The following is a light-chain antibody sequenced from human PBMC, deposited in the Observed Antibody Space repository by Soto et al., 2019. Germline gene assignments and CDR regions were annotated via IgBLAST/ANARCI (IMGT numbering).Light chain of an antibody. J-gene: IGLJ3*02. Sequence: SYELTQPPSVSVAPGQTARITRGGNNMGSKSVNWYQQKPGQAPVLVVYDDTDRPSGIPERFSGSNSGNTATLTISRVEAGDEAYYYCQVWDSSSDHWVFGGGTKLTVL. V-gene: IGLV3-21*02. CDR2: DDT. CDR1: NMGSKS. CDR3: QVWDSSSDHWV.